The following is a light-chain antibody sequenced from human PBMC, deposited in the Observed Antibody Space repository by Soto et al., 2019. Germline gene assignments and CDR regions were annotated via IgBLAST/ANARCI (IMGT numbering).Light chain of an antibody. CDR1: QSISSW. CDR3: QQYNSYPWT. Sequence: DIQMTPSPSTLSASVGDRVTITCXASQSISSWLAWYQQKPGKAPKLLIYKASSLESGVPSRFSGSKSGTEFTLTISSLQPDDFATYFCQQYNSYPWTFGQGTKVDIK. J-gene: IGKJ1*01. V-gene: IGKV1-5*03. CDR2: KAS.